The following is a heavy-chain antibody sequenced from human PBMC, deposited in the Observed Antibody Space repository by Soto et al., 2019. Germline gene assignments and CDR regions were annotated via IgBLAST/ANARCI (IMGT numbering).Heavy chain of an antibody. J-gene: IGHJ4*02. CDR2: IDYSGST. D-gene: IGHD5-12*01. CDR1: GGSISSGGYY. CDR3: ARRIVATMYYFDY. Sequence: QVQLQESGPGLVKPSQTLSLTCTVSGGSISSGGYYWSWIRQHPGKGLEWIAYIDYSGSTYYNPSLKSRVTISVDTSKNQFSLKLSSVTAADTAVYYCARRIVATMYYFDYWGQGTLVTVSS. V-gene: IGHV4-31*03.